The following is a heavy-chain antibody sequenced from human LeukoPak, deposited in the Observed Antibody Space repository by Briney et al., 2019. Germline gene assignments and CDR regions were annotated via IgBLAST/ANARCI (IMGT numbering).Heavy chain of an antibody. CDR3: ARSVAVPGTEIDF. CDR1: AGSISGYY. Sequence: SETLSLTCTVSAGSISGYYWTWIRQPPGKGLEWLGHIHYSGSTKYNPSLTSRVTISLDTSKNQFSLVLSSVTAADTAVYYCARSVAVPGTEIDFWGQGTLVTVSS. J-gene: IGHJ4*02. D-gene: IGHD6-19*01. CDR2: IHYSGST. V-gene: IGHV4-59*01.